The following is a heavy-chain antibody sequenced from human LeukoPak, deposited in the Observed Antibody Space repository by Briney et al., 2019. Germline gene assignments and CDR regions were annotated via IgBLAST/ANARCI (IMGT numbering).Heavy chain of an antibody. CDR3: AKERGAGHIAAAVVDYFDF. D-gene: IGHD6-13*01. J-gene: IGHJ4*02. Sequence: SGGSLRLSCAASGFTFSSYAMSWVGQAPGKGLVWGLAISGSAGSTYYADSVKGRFTISRDNSKNTLFLQMNSLRAEDTAVYYCAKERGAGHIAAAVVDYFDFWGQGTLVTVSS. V-gene: IGHV3-23*01. CDR1: GFTFSSYA. CDR2: ISGSAGST.